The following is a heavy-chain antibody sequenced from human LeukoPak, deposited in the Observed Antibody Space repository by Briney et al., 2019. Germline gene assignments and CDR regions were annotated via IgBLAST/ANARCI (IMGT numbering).Heavy chain of an antibody. V-gene: IGHV4-31*03. Sequence: SETLSLTCTVAGGSISSGGYYWRWIRQHPGKGLEWIGYIYYSGSNYYNPSLKSRVTISVHTSKNQFSLKLSSVTAADTAVYYCAAHHTAMVMGYWGQGTLVTVSS. CDR1: GGSISSGGYY. CDR3: AAHHTAMVMGY. CDR2: IYYSGSN. J-gene: IGHJ4*02. D-gene: IGHD5-18*01.